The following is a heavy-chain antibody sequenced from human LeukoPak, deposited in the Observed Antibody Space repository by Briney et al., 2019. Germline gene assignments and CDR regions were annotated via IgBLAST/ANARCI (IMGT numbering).Heavy chain of an antibody. D-gene: IGHD3-22*01. V-gene: IGHV3-30*04. CDR1: GFTFSSYA. Sequence: GSLRLSCAASGFTFSSYAMHWVRQAPGKGLEWVAVMSYDGSNKYYADSVKGRFTISRDNSKNTVYLQMNSLRAEDTAVYYCARDDSSGYYWYYFDYWGQGTLVTVSS. CDR2: MSYDGSNK. J-gene: IGHJ4*02. CDR3: ARDDSSGYYWYYFDY.